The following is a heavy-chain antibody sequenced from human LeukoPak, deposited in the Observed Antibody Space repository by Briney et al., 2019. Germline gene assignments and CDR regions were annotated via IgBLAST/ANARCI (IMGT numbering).Heavy chain of an antibody. D-gene: IGHD3-3*01. J-gene: IGHJ6*03. CDR2: MNPNSGNT. V-gene: IGHV1-8*01. CDR3: ARGFKDRITIFGVFSTLYYYYMDV. CDR1: GYTFTSYD. Sequence: ASVKVSCKASGYTFTSYDINWVRQATGQGLEWMGWMNPNSGNTGYAQKFQGRVTMTRNTSISTAYMELSSLRSEATAVYCCARGFKDRITIFGVFSTLYYYYMDVWGKATTVTVSS.